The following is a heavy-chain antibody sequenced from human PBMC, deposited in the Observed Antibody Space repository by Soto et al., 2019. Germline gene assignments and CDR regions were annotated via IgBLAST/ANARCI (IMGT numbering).Heavy chain of an antibody. CDR3: ARDVQQLEPYAMDV. V-gene: IGHV3-33*01. CDR2: IWYDGSHT. D-gene: IGHD1-1*01. CDR1: GFIFKHHA. Sequence: QVQLVESGGGVVQPGRSLRLSCAASGFIFKHHAMHWVRQAAGKGLEWVAQIWYDGSHTYYTDSVKGRFTISRDNLKDMVYLQMDSLRAEDTAFYYCARDVQQLEPYAMDVWGQGTTVTVSS. J-gene: IGHJ6*02.